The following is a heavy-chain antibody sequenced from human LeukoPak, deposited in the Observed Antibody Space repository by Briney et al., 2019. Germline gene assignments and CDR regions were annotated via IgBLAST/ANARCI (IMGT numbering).Heavy chain of an antibody. CDR2: IYYSGT. CDR3: ARNRDGYNSFDY. Sequence: SETLSLTCTVSGDSISSYYWSWVRQSPGKGLEWIGYIYYSGTNYNPSLQSRVTISIDTSKNHFSLKLSSVTAADTAVYYCARNRDGYNSFDYWGQGTLVTVSS. CDR1: GDSISSYY. D-gene: IGHD5-24*01. J-gene: IGHJ4*02. V-gene: IGHV4-59*12.